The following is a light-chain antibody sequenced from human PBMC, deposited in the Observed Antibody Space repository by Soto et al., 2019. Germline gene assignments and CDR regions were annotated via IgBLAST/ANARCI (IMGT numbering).Light chain of an antibody. CDR2: GAS. CDR1: QSVSSN. Sequence: EIVMTQSPATLSVSPGERATLSFRASQSVSSNLAWYQQKPGQAPRLLIYGASTRATGFPARFSGSGSGTEFTLTISSLQSEDFVVYYCQQYNNWPLTFGGGTKVEIK. J-gene: IGKJ4*01. V-gene: IGKV3-15*01. CDR3: QQYNNWPLT.